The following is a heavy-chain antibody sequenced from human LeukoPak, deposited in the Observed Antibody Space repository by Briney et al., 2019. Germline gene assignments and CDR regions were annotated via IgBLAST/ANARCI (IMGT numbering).Heavy chain of an antibody. CDR2: IYYSGST. CDR3: ARAPHGPPYYYMDV. J-gene: IGHJ6*03. V-gene: IGHV4-59*07. Sequence: PSHSLSLACTVAGDSMSRDYWSWIRQTPGNGLEWLGYIYYSGSTNYNPSLKSRITISVDTSKNQFSLKLSSVTAADTAVYYCARAPHGPPYYYMDVWGKGTTGTVSS. CDR1: GDSMSRDY. D-gene: IGHD2-8*01.